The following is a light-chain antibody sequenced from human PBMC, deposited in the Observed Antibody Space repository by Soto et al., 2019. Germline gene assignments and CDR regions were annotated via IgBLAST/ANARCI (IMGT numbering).Light chain of an antibody. V-gene: IGLV2-14*01. CDR2: DVG. CDR1: SSDIGAYNY. Sequence: QSVLTQPASVSASPGQSITISCTGTSSDIGAYNYVSWYQQPPGKAPKLIIYDVGVRPSGVSSRFSGSKSANTASLTISGLQAEDEGDYYCTSYTTSTIVAFGGGTKVTV. J-gene: IGLJ2*01. CDR3: TSYTTSTIVA.